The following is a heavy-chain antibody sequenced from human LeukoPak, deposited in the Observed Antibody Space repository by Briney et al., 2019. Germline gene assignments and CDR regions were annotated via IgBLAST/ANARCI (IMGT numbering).Heavy chain of an antibody. CDR2: ISSSSSYI. D-gene: IGHD5-12*01. J-gene: IGHJ4*02. Sequence: GGSLRLSCAASGFTFSSYSMNWVRQAPGKGLEWVSSISSSSSYIYYADSVKGRFTISRDNAKNSLYLQMNSLRAKDTAVYYCARDQEGLRGPFDYWGQGTLVTVSS. CDR1: GFTFSSYS. V-gene: IGHV3-21*01. CDR3: ARDQEGLRGPFDY.